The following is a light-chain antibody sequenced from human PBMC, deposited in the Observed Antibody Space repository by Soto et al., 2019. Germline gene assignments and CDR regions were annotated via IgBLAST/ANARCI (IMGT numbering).Light chain of an antibody. CDR2: WAS. CDR1: QNVLYSSNNKNY. V-gene: IGKV4-1*01. Sequence: DIVRTQSPDSLAVSLGERATINCKSSQNVLYSSNNKNYLAWYQQKPGQPPKLLIYWASTRESGVPDRFSGSGSGTDFTLTISSLQAEDVAVYYCQQYYSTPRTFGGGTKVEIK. J-gene: IGKJ4*01. CDR3: QQYYSTPRT.